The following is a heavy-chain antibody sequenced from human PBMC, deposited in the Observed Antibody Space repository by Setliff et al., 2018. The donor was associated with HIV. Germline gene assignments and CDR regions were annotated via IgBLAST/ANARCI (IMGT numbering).Heavy chain of an antibody. CDR2: IGGAYDGNT. CDR1: GFTFSTYS. Sequence: GGSLRLSCAASGFTFSTYSMVWVRQAPGKGLEWVSGIGGAYDGNTYHADSVEGRFTIFRENSKNILYLQMSNLRAEDTALYYCAKVMITTTWAFDFWGQGTPVTVSS. CDR3: AKVMITTTWAFDF. J-gene: IGHJ4*02. D-gene: IGHD1-26*01. V-gene: IGHV3-23*01.